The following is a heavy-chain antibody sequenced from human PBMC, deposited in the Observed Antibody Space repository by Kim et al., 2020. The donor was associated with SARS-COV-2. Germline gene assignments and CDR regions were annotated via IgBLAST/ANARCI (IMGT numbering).Heavy chain of an antibody. J-gene: IGHJ5*01. Sequence: GGSLRLSCAASGFTFSDCYMSWIRQAPGKGLEWVSYIISRGSNTYYADSVKGRFTISRDNAKKSLYLQMNSLRAEDTAVYYCARGKDWTAGSAGAWG. CDR2: IISRGSNT. D-gene: IGHD2-15*01. V-gene: IGHV3-11*01. CDR1: GFTFSDCY. CDR3: ARGKDWTAGSAGA.